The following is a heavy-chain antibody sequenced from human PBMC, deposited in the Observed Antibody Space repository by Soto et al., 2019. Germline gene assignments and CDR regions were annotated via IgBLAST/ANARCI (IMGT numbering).Heavy chain of an antibody. CDR1: GFTVSNNY. D-gene: IGHD3-22*01. V-gene: IGHV3-66*01. J-gene: IGHJ5*02. CDR3: TRRPGS. CDR2: IYSGGNT. Sequence: EVQLVESGGGLVQPGESLRLSCAASGFTVSNNYMSWVRQAPGKGLEWVSFIYSGGNTYYADSVKGRFTISRDKSKNTXXXXXXXXXXXXTAVYYCTRRPGSWGQGTLVTVSS.